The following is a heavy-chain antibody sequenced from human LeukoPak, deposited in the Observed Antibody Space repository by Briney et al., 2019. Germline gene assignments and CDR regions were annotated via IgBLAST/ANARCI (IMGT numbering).Heavy chain of an antibody. D-gene: IGHD2-2*01. CDR3: AKDLLSGVSSTP. Sequence: GGSLRLSCAASGFTFSSYGMSWVRQAPGKGLEWVSAISGSGGSTYYADSVKGRFTISRDNSKNTLYLQMNSLRAEDTAVYYCAKDLLSGVSSTPWGQGTLVTVSS. J-gene: IGHJ5*02. CDR1: GFTFSSYG. V-gene: IGHV3-23*01. CDR2: ISGSGGST.